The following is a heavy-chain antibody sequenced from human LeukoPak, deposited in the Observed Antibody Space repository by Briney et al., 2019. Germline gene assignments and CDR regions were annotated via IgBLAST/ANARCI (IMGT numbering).Heavy chain of an antibody. CDR3: AKEEVPNAY. CDR2: ISISGGTT. CDR1: GFTFSNSA. D-gene: IGHD1-1*01. V-gene: IGHV3-23*01. Sequence: GGSLRLSCAASGFTFSNSAMSWVRQDPGKGLEWVSGISISGGTTYYAASVKGRFTISRDNSKNTVYLQLNSLRAEDTAVYYCAKEEVPNAYWRQGTLVTVSS. J-gene: IGHJ4*02.